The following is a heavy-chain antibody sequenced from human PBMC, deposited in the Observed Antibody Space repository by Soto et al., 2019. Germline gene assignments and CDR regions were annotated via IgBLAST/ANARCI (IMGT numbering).Heavy chain of an antibody. J-gene: IGHJ3*02. V-gene: IGHV1-69*13. CDR2: IIPIFGTA. Sequence: SVKVSCKASGGTFSSYAISWVRQAPGQGLEWMGGIIPIFGTANYAQKFQGRVTITADESTSTAYMELSSLRSEDTAVYYCARGGGGGYEGAFDIWGQGTMVTVSS. CDR1: GGTFSSYA. D-gene: IGHD5-12*01. CDR3: ARGGGGGYEGAFDI.